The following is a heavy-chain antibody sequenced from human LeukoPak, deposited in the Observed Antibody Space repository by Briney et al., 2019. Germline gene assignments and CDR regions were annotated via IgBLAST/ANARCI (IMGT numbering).Heavy chain of an antibody. CDR3: AKDIGAAAADWFDP. CDR1: GFTFDDYA. CDR2: ISWNSGSI. Sequence: GGSLRLSCAASGFTFDDYAMHWVRQAPGKGLEWVSGISWNSGSIGYADSVKGRFTISRDNAKNSLYLQMNSLRAEDTALYYCAKDIGAAAADWFDPWGQGTLVTVSS. V-gene: IGHV3-9*01. J-gene: IGHJ5*02. D-gene: IGHD6-13*01.